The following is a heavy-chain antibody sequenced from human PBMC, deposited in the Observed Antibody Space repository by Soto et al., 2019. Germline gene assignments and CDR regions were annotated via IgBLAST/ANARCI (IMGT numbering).Heavy chain of an antibody. J-gene: IGHJ6*02. Sequence: ASVKVSCKASGYTFTGYYMHWVRQAPGQGLEWMGWINPNSGGTNYAQKFQGRVTMTRDTSISTAYMELSRLRSDDTAVYYCARADGSGSYLYYYYYYGMDVWGQGTTVTVSS. CDR3: ARADGSGSYLYYYYYYGMDV. V-gene: IGHV1-2*02. CDR1: GYTFTGYY. D-gene: IGHD3-10*01. CDR2: INPNSGGT.